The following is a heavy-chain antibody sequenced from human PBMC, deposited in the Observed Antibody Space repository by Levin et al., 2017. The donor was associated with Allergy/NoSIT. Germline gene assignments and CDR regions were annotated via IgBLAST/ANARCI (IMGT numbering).Heavy chain of an antibody. CDR1: GFTFSNYW. CDR3: AREPTSAFDM. CDR2: SNIDGTSI. Sequence: GGSLRLSCAASGFTFSNYWMHWVRQAPGKGLVWVSRSNIDGTSITYADSVKGRFTISRDNAKNTLFLQMNSLRVEDTGVYYCAREPTSAFDMWGQGTMVSVSS. J-gene: IGHJ3*02. D-gene: IGHD2-2*01. V-gene: IGHV3-74*01.